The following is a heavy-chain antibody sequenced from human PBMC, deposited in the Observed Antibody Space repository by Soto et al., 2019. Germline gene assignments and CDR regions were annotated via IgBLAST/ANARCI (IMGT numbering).Heavy chain of an antibody. CDR1: GGTFSSYA. Sequence: QVQLVQSGAEVKKPGSSVKVSCKASGGTFSSYAISWVRQAPGQGLEWMGGIIPIFGTANYAQKFQGRVTITADESTSTAYMELSSLRSEDTAVYYCARGHYDSSGHYYVGWYFDLWGRGTLVTVSS. J-gene: IGHJ2*01. V-gene: IGHV1-69*01. D-gene: IGHD3-22*01. CDR3: ARGHYDSSGHYYVGWYFDL. CDR2: IIPIFGTA.